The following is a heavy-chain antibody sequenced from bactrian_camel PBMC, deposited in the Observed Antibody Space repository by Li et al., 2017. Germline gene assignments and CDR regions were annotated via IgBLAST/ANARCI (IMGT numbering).Heavy chain of an antibody. J-gene: IGHJ4*01. CDR3: AADQLYGTCRDVLDFPA. D-gene: IGHD7*01. CDR1: GATAGSVC. V-gene: IGHV3-3*01. CDR2: ISGDGDNT. Sequence: QLVESGGGSVRAGGSLRLTCAHSGATAGSVCMGWFRQPPGTEREVVAVISGDGDNTYYGDSVKDRFIISRDGAKDLVYLQVNGLQPEDTGMYYCAADQLYGTCRDVLDFPARGQGTQVTVS.